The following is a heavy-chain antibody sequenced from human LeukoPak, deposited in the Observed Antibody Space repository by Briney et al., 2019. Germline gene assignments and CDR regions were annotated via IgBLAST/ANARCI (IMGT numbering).Heavy chain of an antibody. CDR1: GFTFSNYA. V-gene: IGHV3-23*01. Sequence: GGSLRLSCTASGFTFSNYAMSWVRQAPGKGLEGVSTISGSGIKTYYPDSVKGRFRISRDNSKTTLYLQINSLRAEDTAVYYCGLLGSLKLGVAGHYWYFNLWGRGTLVTVSS. J-gene: IGHJ2*01. D-gene: IGHD6-19*01. CDR3: GLLGSLKLGVAGHYWYFNL. CDR2: ISGSGIKT.